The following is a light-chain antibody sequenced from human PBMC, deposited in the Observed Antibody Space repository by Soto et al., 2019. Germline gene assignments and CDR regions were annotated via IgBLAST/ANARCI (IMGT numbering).Light chain of an antibody. J-gene: IGLJ2*01. CDR2: DVN. Sequence: QSVLTQPASVSGSPGQSITISCTGTSSDIGAYNFVSWCQQHPGKAPKLMPYDVNIRPSGVSNRFSGSKSGNTASLTISGLQAEDEADYYCTSWTTSTTMIFGGGTKVTVL. V-gene: IGLV2-14*03. CDR1: SSDIGAYNF. CDR3: TSWTTSTTMI.